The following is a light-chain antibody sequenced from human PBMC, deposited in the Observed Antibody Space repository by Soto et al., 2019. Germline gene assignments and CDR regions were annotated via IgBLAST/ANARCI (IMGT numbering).Light chain of an antibody. CDR1: QSINRY. CDR2: HAS. V-gene: IGKV3-15*01. J-gene: IGKJ4*01. CDR3: QHFNNWPLT. Sequence: EIVMTQSPVTLSLSPGERATLSCRASQSINRYLAWYQQKPGQAPRLLISHASTRATGIPARFSGSGSGTEFPLTISSLQSEDFAVYYCQHFNNWPLTFGGGTKVEMK.